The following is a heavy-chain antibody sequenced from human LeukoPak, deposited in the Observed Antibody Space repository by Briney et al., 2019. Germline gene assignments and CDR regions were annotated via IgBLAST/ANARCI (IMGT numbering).Heavy chain of an antibody. CDR3: TADVSDSSGYCHDY. CDR2: IKREIDGGTI. V-gene: IGHV3-15*01. Sequence: GGSLRLSCVVSGLSLSNAWMSWVRQVPGKGLEWVGRIKREIDGGTIDYAAPVKGRFTISRDDSKNTLYLQMNSLQTEDTAVYYCTADVSDSSGYCHDYWGQGTQVTVSS. D-gene: IGHD3-22*01. CDR1: GLSLSNAW. J-gene: IGHJ4*02.